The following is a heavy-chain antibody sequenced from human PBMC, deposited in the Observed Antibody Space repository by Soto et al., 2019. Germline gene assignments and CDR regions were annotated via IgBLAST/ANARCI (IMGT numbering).Heavy chain of an antibody. Sequence: GGSLRLSCATSGFTFSGSAMHWVRQAPGKGLEWVGRMRSKTFSYATTYSTSVRGRFTISRDDSQNMSYLQMNSLKTEDSAIYYCTIGEVTAADNIPFDYWGPGTLVTVSS. CDR2: MRSKTFSYAT. D-gene: IGHD6-13*01. CDR3: TIGEVTAADNIPFDY. V-gene: IGHV3-73*01. CDR1: GFTFSGSA. J-gene: IGHJ4*02.